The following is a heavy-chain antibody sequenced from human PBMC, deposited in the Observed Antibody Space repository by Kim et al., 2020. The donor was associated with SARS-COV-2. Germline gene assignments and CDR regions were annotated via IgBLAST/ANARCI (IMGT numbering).Heavy chain of an antibody. Sequence: ADSVKSRFTISRDNSKNTLYLQMNGLRAEDTAVYYCAKEVATLPYYGMDVWGQGTTVTVSS. D-gene: IGHD5-12*01. V-gene: IGHV3-23*01. CDR3: AKEVATLPYYGMDV. J-gene: IGHJ6*02.